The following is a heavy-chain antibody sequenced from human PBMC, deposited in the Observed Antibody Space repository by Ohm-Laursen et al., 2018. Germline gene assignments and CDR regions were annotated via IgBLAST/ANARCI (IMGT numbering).Heavy chain of an antibody. CDR2: IYTSGTT. CDR1: GGSISAYY. Sequence: SETLSLTCTVSGGSISAYYWSWIRQPAGKGLEWIGRIYTSGTTNYNPSLKSRVTMSLDTSKNQFSLKLSFGTAADTAVYYWARDNYDILTENWFAPGGRGPLVPVSS. CDR3: ARDNYDILTENWFAP. J-gene: IGHJ5*02. D-gene: IGHD3-9*01. V-gene: IGHV4-4*07.